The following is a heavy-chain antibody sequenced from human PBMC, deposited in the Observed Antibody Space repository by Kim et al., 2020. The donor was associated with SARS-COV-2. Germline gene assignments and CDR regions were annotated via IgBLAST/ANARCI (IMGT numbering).Heavy chain of an antibody. CDR1: GGSFSGYY. D-gene: IGHD1-1*01. J-gene: IGHJ6*02. Sequence: SETLSLTCAVYGGSFSGYYWSWIRQPPGKGLEWIGEINHSGSTNYNPSLKSRVTISVDTSKNQFSLKLSSVTAADTAVYYCARGDWRMVPYNWNVGTTYYYYGMDVWGQGTTVTVSS. CDR3: ARGDWRMVPYNWNVGTTYYYYGMDV. V-gene: IGHV4-34*01. CDR2: INHSGST.